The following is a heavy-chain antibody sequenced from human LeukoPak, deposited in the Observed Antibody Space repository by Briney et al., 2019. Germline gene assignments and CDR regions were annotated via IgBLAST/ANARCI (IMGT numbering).Heavy chain of an antibody. J-gene: IGHJ4*02. CDR3: ARGSVRGTAYDFWSGYRPDIDY. CDR2: INPSGGST. V-gene: IGHV1-46*01. D-gene: IGHD3-3*01. Sequence: ASVKGSCKASGYTFTSYYMHWVRQAPGQGLEWMGLINPSGGSTSYAQKFQGRVTMTRDTSTSTVYMELSSLRSEDTAVYYCARGSVRGTAYDFWSGYRPDIDYWGQGTLVTVSS. CDR1: GYTFTSYY.